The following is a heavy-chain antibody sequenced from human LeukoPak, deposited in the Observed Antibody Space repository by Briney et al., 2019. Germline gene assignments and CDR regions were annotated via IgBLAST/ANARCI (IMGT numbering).Heavy chain of an antibody. CDR2: ISANNGET. V-gene: IGHV1-18*04. CDR1: GYTFTNYG. Sequence: GASVMVSCKASGYTFTNYGISWVRQAPGQGLEWMAWISANNGETRNAQNLQGRLTMTTDTSTSTAYMELRSLRPDDTAVYYCARVPPSAHQLLSSDYWGQGTQVTVSS. CDR3: ARVPPSAHQLLSSDY. J-gene: IGHJ4*02. D-gene: IGHD2-2*01.